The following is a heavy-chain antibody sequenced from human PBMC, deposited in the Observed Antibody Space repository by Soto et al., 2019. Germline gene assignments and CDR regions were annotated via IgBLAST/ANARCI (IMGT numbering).Heavy chain of an antibody. CDR3: ASCGAARGGHFDY. Sequence: SETLSPPCAVSGGSISSSNWWGWVRQPPGKGLEWIGEIYHSGSTNYNPSLKSRVTISVDKSKNQFSLKLSSVTAADTAVYYCASCGAARGGHFDYWGQGTLVTVSS. V-gene: IGHV4-4*02. CDR1: GGSISSSNW. D-gene: IGHD6-6*01. J-gene: IGHJ4*02. CDR2: IYHSGST.